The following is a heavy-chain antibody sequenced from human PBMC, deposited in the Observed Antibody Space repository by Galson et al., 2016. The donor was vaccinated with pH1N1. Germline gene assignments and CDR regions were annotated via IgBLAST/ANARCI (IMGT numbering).Heavy chain of an antibody. CDR2: TYYRSKWYN. CDR1: GDSVSSNSAT. V-gene: IGHV6-1*01. J-gene: IGHJ3*02. Sequence: CAISGDSVSSNSATWNWIRQSPSRGLEWLGRTYYRSKWYNDYAESVKSRIIISPDTSKNQVSLQLNSVTPADTAVYYCARGVIDYDFWSGYQDHAAFDIWGQGTMVIVSS. D-gene: IGHD3-3*01. CDR3: ARGVIDYDFWSGYQDHAAFDI.